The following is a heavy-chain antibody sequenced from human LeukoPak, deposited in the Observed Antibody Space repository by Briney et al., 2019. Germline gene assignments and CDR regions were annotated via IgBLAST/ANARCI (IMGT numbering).Heavy chain of an antibody. J-gene: IGHJ4*02. CDR1: GGSISSYY. CDR2: IYYSGST. V-gene: IGHV4-59*01. Sequence: RPSETLSLTRTVSGGSISSYYWSWIRQPPEKGLEWIGYIYYSGSTEYNPSLKSRVTISVDTSKNQFSLKLSSVTAADTAVYYCARREANGVLAIDFWGQGTLVPVSS. CDR3: ARREANGVLAIDF. D-gene: IGHD5-24*01.